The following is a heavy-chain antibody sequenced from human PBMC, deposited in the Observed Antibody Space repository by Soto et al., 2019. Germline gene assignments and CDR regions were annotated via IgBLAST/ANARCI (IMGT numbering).Heavy chain of an antibody. J-gene: IGHJ6*02. CDR3: ARRLYYDSSGFEGGGMDV. Sequence: SETLSLTCTVSGGSISSSSYYWGWIRQPPGKGLEWIGRIYYSGSTYYNPSLKSRVTISVDTSKNQFSLKLSSVTAADTAVYYFARRLYYDSSGFEGGGMDVWGQGTTVTVSS. CDR2: IYYSGST. CDR1: GGSISSSSYY. V-gene: IGHV4-39*01. D-gene: IGHD3-22*01.